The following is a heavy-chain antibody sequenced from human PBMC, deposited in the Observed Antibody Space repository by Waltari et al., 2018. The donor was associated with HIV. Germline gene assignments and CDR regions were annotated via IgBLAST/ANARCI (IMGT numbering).Heavy chain of an antibody. CDR2: IYIAGMT. V-gene: IGHV3-53*01. Sequence: EVQLVESGGGLIQTGGSLRLSCAASGFTVSSNYMSWVRQAPGKGLECGSVIYIAGMTSYADSVKGRFTISRDTSNNTLHLQMNSLRAEDTAIYYCAKSYGDYFDYWGQGTLVTVSS. CDR1: GFTVSSNY. J-gene: IGHJ4*02. D-gene: IGHD4-17*01. CDR3: AKSYGDYFDY.